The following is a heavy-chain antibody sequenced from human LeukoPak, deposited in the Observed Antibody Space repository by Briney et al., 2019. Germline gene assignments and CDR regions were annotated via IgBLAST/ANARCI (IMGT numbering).Heavy chain of an antibody. CDR2: IKQDGSEK. Sequence: GGSLRLSCAASGFTFSSYWMSWVRQAPGKRLEWVANIKQDGSEKYYVDSVKGRFTISRDNAKNSLYLQMNSLRAEDTAVYYCARESGGGYYDRSGYYSHWGQGTLVTVSS. CDR3: ARESGGGYYDRSGYYSH. V-gene: IGHV3-7*01. D-gene: IGHD3-22*01. CDR1: GFTFSSYW. J-gene: IGHJ4*02.